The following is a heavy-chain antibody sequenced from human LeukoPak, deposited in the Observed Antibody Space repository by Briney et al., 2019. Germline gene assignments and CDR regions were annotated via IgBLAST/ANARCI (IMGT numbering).Heavy chain of an antibody. Sequence: GESLKISCKASGYSFSTYWIAWVCQMPGEGLELMGIMYPDDSDTRYSLSFQGQVTISADKSINTAYLQWNSLKASDTAMYYCARLKGGLVKLRECYFDYWGQGTLVTV. D-gene: IGHD4-17*01. J-gene: IGHJ4*02. CDR2: MYPDDSDT. V-gene: IGHV5-51*01. CDR3: ARLKGGLVKLRECYFDY. CDR1: GYSFSTYW.